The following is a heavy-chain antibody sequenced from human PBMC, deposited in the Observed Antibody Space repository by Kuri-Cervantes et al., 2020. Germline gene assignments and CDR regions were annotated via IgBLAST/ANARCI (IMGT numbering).Heavy chain of an antibody. CDR2: ISNDGSYK. V-gene: IGHV3-30*01. CDR1: GFTFSHAW. CDR3: ARNAYDSSGYSFDY. J-gene: IGHJ4*02. D-gene: IGHD3-22*01. Sequence: GGSLRLSCAASGFTFSHAWMSWVRQAPGKGLEWVAGISNDGSYKPYADSVKGRVTISRENPQNTLYLQMNSLRAEDTAVYYCARNAYDSSGYSFDYWGQGTLVTVSS.